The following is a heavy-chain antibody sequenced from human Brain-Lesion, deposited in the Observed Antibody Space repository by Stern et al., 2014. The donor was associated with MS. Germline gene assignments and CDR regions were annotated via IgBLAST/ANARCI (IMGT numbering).Heavy chain of an antibody. D-gene: IGHD2-8*01. CDR2: IYYSGGT. J-gene: IGHJ6*02. CDR3: ARLSDCTKGLWQPPNYYYSGLDV. CDR1: GCSISSGGYY. Sequence: QVQLQESGPGLVKPSQTLSLTCTVSGCSISSGGYYWTWIRQHPGKGLEWIGYIYYSGGTYYNPSLKSRAAISVDTSENQVSLRLSSVTAADTAMYFCARLSDCTKGLWQPPNYYYSGLDVWGQGTTVTVSS. V-gene: IGHV4-31*03.